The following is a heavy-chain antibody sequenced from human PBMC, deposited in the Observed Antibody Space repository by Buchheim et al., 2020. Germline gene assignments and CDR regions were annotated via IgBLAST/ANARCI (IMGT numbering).Heavy chain of an antibody. CDR1: GFTFSSYA. D-gene: IGHD2-2*01. CDR3: ASDFYSKGVVVPAARVFGAFDI. Sequence: EVQLLESGGGLVQPGGSLRLSCAASGFTFSSYAMSWVRQAPGKGLEWVSAISGSGGSTYYADSVKGRFTISRDNSKNTLYLQMNSLRAEDTAVYYCASDFYSKGVVVPAARVFGAFDIWGQGT. J-gene: IGHJ3*02. V-gene: IGHV3-23*01. CDR2: ISGSGGST.